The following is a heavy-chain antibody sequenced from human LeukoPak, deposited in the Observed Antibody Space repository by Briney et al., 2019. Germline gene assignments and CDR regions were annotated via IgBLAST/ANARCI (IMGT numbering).Heavy chain of an antibody. D-gene: IGHD2-2*01. CDR1: GGSVSSSSYY. CDR3: ARQLGYCSSTSCYADKVDY. V-gene: IGHV4-39*01. Sequence: SETLSLTCTVSGGSVSSSSYYWGWIRQPPVKGLEWIGSIYYSGSTYYNPSLKSRVTISVDTSKNQFSLKLSSVTAADTAVYYCARQLGYCSSTSCYADKVDYWGQGTLVTVSS. CDR2: IYYSGST. J-gene: IGHJ4*02.